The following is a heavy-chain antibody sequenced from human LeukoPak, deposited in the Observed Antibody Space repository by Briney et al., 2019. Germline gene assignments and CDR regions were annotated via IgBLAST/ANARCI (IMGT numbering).Heavy chain of an antibody. CDR3: ARTGITGTTNYYYYYMDV. D-gene: IGHD1-7*01. CDR1: GGSISRYY. Sequence: SETLSLTCTVSGGSISRYYWSWIRQPPGKGLEWIGYIYYSGSTKYNPSLKSRVTIPVDTSKNQFSLKLSSVTAADTAIYYCARTGITGTTNYYYYYMDVWGKGTTVSVSS. V-gene: IGHV4-59*08. CDR2: IYYSGST. J-gene: IGHJ6*03.